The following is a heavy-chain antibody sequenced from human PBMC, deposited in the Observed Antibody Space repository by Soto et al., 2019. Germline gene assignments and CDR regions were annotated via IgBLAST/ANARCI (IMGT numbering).Heavy chain of an antibody. V-gene: IGHV3-21*01. Sequence: GGSLRLSCAASGFTFSSYSMNWVRQAPGKGLEWVSSISSSSSYIYYADSVKGRFTISRDNAKNSLYLQMNSLRAEDTAVYYCARDPYYDSSGYSYFDYWGQGTLVTVSS. CDR2: ISSSSSYI. J-gene: IGHJ4*02. CDR3: ARDPYYDSSGYSYFDY. CDR1: GFTFSSYS. D-gene: IGHD3-22*01.